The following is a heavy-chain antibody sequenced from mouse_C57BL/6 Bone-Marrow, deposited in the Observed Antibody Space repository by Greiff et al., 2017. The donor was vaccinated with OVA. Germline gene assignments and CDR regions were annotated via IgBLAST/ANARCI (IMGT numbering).Heavy chain of an antibody. D-gene: IGHD1-1*01. CDR2: LYPGDGDT. CDR1: GYAFSSSW. Sequence: VHLVESGPELVKPGASVKISCKASGYAFSSSWMNWVKQRPGKGLEWIGRLYPGDGDTNYNGKFKGKATLTADKSSSTAYMQLSSLTSEDSAVYFCARCIYYYCSSWDDWGQGTTLTVSS. J-gene: IGHJ2*01. V-gene: IGHV1-82*01. CDR3: ARCIYYYCSSWDD.